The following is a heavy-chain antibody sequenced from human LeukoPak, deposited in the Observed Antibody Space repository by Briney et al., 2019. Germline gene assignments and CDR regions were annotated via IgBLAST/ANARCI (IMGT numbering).Heavy chain of an antibody. J-gene: IGHJ4*02. Sequence: SETLSLTCAVYGGSFSGYYWSLIRQPPGKGLEWIGEINHSGSTNYNPSLKSRVTISVDTSKNQFSLKLSSVTAADTAVYYCARRRFGELKNWGQGTLVTVSS. D-gene: IGHD3-10*01. V-gene: IGHV4-34*01. CDR3: ARRRFGELKN. CDR1: GGSFSGYY. CDR2: INHSGST.